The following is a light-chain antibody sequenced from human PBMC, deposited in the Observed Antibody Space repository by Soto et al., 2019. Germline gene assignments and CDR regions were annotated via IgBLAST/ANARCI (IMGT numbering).Light chain of an antibody. CDR3: QQYVTSPYT. V-gene: IGKV3-20*01. J-gene: IGKJ2*01. Sequence: EIVLTQSPATLSLSPGERATLSCRASQSVSSSYLAWYQQKPGQAPRLLIYGASSRATGIPDRFSGSGSGTDFTLTISRLEPEDSALYYCQQYVTSPYTFGQGTKLQI. CDR2: GAS. CDR1: QSVSSSY.